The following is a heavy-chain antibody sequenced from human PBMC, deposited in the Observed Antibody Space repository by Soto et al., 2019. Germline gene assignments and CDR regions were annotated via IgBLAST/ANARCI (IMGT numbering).Heavy chain of an antibody. CDR1: GFSFGSYA. CDR2: ISGSDGKT. CDR3: ARWSYLDY. J-gene: IGHJ4*02. Sequence: SGGSLRLSCAASGFSFGSYALSWVRQAPGKGLELVSTISGSDGKTFYADSVKGRFSISRDTSQSTLYLQMNSLRADDTAMYYCARWSYLDYWGQGTRVTVSS. V-gene: IGHV3-23*01. D-gene: IGHD3-3*01.